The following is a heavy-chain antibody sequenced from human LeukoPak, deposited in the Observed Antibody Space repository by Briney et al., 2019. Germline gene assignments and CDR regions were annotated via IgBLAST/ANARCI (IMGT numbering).Heavy chain of an antibody. CDR2: INHSGST. CDR1: GGSFSGYY. J-gene: IGHJ2*01. D-gene: IGHD2-15*01. V-gene: IGHV4-34*01. CDR3: ATEWWLDL. Sequence: SETLSLTCAVYGGSFSGYYWSWIRQPPGKGLEWIGEINHSGSTNYNPSLKSRVTISVDTSKNQFSLKLSSVTAADTAVYYCATEWWLDLWGRGTLVTVSS.